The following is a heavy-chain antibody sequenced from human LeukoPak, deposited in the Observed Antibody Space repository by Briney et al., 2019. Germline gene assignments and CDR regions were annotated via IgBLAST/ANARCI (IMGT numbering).Heavy chain of an antibody. D-gene: IGHD1-26*01. V-gene: IGHV3-53*01. CDR2: IYSGDTT. CDR1: GFAVGSNY. J-gene: IGHJ4*02. CDR3: ARDGWESGDY. Sequence: GGSLRLSCAASGFAVGSNYMGWVRQAPGKGLEWISFIYSGDTTFYADSVKGRFTISRDSSKNTLYLQMNSLRAEDTAVYYCARDGWESGDYWGQGTLVTVSS.